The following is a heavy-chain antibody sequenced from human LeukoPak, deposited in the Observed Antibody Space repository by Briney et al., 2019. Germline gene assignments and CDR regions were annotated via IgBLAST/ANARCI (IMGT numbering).Heavy chain of an antibody. D-gene: IGHD3-22*01. CDR2: IKQDGSEK. CDR3: ARSGTTYHYDSSTRI. Sequence: GGSLRLSCAASGLTFSSDWMSWVRQAPGKGQGWGANIKQDGSEKYYVDSVKGRFTIPRDHAKPPLYLQLNSMSAEDPAVYYCARSGTTYHYDSSTRIWGQGTMVPVSS. J-gene: IGHJ3*02. V-gene: IGHV3-7*03. CDR1: GLTFSSDW.